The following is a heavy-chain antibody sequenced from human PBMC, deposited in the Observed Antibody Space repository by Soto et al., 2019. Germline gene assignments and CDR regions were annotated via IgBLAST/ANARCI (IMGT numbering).Heavy chain of an antibody. CDR3: ARAQDSGGFYNWFDP. D-gene: IGHD4-17*01. CDR2: IGQDGSEI. CDR1: GFTFSYYW. J-gene: IGHJ5*02. Sequence: EVQLVESGGGLVQPGRSLRLSCAASGFTFSYYWMSWVRQAPGKGLEWVASIGQDGSEIYYVDSVRGRFTISRDNAKDSLFLQMNSLSDEDTAVYHCARAQDSGGFYNWFDPWGQGTLVTVSS. V-gene: IGHV3-7*01.